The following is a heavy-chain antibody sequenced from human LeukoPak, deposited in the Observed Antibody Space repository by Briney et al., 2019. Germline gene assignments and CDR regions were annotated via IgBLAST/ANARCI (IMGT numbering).Heavy chain of an antibody. CDR1: GFNFSDYY. D-gene: IGHD3-16*01. CDR3: TTDWLTPNLGNAFDI. V-gene: IGHV3-15*01. J-gene: IGHJ3*02. CDR2: IKSKTDGGTT. Sequence: PGGSLRLSCVASGFNFSDYYMNWIRQAPGKGLEWVGRIKSKTDGGTTDYAAPVKGRFTISRDDSKNTLYLQMNSLKTEDTAVYYCTTDWLTPNLGNAFDIWGQGTMVTVSS.